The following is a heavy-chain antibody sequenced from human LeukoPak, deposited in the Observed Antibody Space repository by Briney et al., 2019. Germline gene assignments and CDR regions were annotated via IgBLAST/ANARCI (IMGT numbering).Heavy chain of an antibody. Sequence: ASVKVSCTASGYTFTGYYMHWVRQAPGQGLEWMGWINPNSGSTNYAQKFKGRVTMTRDTSISTAYMELSRLRSDDTAVYYCAREGDTAMVTFYYWGQGTLVTVSS. CDR3: AREGDTAMVTFYY. CDR2: INPNSGST. J-gene: IGHJ4*02. V-gene: IGHV1-2*02. D-gene: IGHD5-18*01. CDR1: GYTFTGYY.